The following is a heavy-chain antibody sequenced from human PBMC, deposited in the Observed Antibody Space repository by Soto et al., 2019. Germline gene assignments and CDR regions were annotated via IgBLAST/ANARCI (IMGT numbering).Heavy chain of an antibody. V-gene: IGHV5-51*01. D-gene: IGHD3-3*01. J-gene: IGHJ6*02. Sequence: LGESLKISCKGSGYSFTSYWIGWVRQMPGQGLEWMGIIYPGDSDTRYSPSFQGQVTISADKSISTAYLQWSSLKASDTAMYYCAYGRFLDYYGMDVWGQGTTVTVSS. CDR2: IYPGDSDT. CDR1: GYSFTSYW. CDR3: AYGRFLDYYGMDV.